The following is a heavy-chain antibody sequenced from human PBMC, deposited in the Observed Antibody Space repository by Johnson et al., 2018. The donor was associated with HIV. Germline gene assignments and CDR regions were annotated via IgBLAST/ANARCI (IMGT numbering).Heavy chain of an antibody. D-gene: IGHD1-26*01. CDR3: AREGAWEVRPGAFDI. J-gene: IGHJ3*02. V-gene: IGHV3-33*05. Sequence: QVQLVESGGGVVRPGGSLRLSCAASGFTFSSYGMHWVRQAPGKGLEWVAVISYDGTNKYFADSVKGRFNISRDNSKNTLYLQLNSLRAEDTAVYYCAREGAWEVRPGAFDIWGQGTMVTVSS. CDR2: ISYDGTNK. CDR1: GFTFSSYG.